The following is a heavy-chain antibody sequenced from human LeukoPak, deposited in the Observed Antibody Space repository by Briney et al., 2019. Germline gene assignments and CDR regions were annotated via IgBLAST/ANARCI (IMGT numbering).Heavy chain of an antibody. CDR3: ARVRGTWYYYYMDV. J-gene: IGHJ6*03. CDR1: GFTFSSYG. D-gene: IGHD1-7*01. V-gene: IGHV3-7*01. CDR2: IKQDGSEK. Sequence: GGSLRLSCAASGFTFSSYGMSWVRQAPGKGLEWVANIKQDGSEKYYVDSVKGRFTISRDNAKNSLYLQMNSLRAEDTAVYYCARVRGTWYYYYMDVWGKGTTVTVSS.